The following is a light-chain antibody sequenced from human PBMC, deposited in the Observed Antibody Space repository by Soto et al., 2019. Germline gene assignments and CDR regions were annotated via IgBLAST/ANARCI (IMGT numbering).Light chain of an antibody. V-gene: IGLV2-14*01. CDR2: DVS. Sequence: LTQAASVSGAHGQGITISSTGTSSDVGGYNYVSWYQQHPGKAPKFMIYDVSNRPSGVSNRFSGSKSGNTASLTISGLQAEDEADYYCSSYTTSNTRQIVFGTGTKVTVL. CDR1: SSDVGGYNY. J-gene: IGLJ1*01. CDR3: SSYTTSNTRQIV.